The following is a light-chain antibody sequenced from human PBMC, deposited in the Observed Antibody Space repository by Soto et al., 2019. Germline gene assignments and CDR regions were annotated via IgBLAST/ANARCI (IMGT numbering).Light chain of an antibody. CDR3: QQTYSRPVT. Sequence: DIQMTQSPSSLSASVGDRVTITCRASQSISSYLNWYQQKPGKAPKLLIYAASSLQSGVPSRFSGSGSGTDFTLTIDSPQPEDTATYYCQQTYSRPVTFGQGTRLEIK. CDR2: AAS. J-gene: IGKJ5*01. V-gene: IGKV1-39*01. CDR1: QSISSY.